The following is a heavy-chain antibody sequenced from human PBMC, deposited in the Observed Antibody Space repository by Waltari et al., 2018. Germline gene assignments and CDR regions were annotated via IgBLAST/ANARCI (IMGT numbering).Heavy chain of an antibody. CDR3: ARGWVASTYFDN. CDR2: ITWSGDRT. V-gene: IGHV3-20*04. D-gene: IGHD1-26*01. CDR1: GSTFNDYG. Sequence: EVQLVESGGGLARPGGSLRLSCAASGSTFNDYGMSWVRQAPGKGLGGVSGITWSGDRTGYADSVKGRFTIVRDNAKKSLYLQMNSLRIEDTAFYYCARGWVASTYFDNWGQGTLVTVSS. J-gene: IGHJ4*02.